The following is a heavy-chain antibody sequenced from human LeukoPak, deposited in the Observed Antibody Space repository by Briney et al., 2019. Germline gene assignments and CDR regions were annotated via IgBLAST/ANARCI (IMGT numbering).Heavy chain of an antibody. V-gene: IGHV4-39*01. D-gene: IGHD3-10*01. CDR2: IYYSGST. CDR1: GGSISSSSYY. Sequence: SETLSLTCTVSGGSISSSSYYWGWIRQPPGKGLEWIGSIYYSGSTYYNPSLKSRVTISVDTSKNQFSLKLSSVTAADTAVYYCARHLIGSGSYLGTDDYWGQGTLVTVSS. J-gene: IGHJ4*02. CDR3: ARHLIGSGSYLGTDDY.